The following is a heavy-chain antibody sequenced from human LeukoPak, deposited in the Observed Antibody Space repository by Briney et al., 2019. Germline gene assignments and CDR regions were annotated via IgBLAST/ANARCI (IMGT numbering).Heavy chain of an antibody. V-gene: IGHV4-4*07. CDR1: GGSIRGYL. CDR2: IYSSGRN. D-gene: IGHD5-12*01. CDR3: AREPTSGREPTSGRPLDY. J-gene: IGHJ4*02. Sequence: PSETLSLTCTVSGGSIRGYLWSWLPQPAGKGLEGLGRIYSSGRNNYNPSLKRRVTMSLDTSKNHLSLNLSSVTAAGTGVYYCAREPTSGREPTSGRPLDYWGQGTLVSVSS.